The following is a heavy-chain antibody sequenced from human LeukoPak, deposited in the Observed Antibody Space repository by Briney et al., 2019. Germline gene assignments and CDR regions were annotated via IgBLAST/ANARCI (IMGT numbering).Heavy chain of an antibody. CDR1: GFPLSSYA. CDR2: TSSSDPGT. J-gene: IGHJ4*02. Sequence: PGGSLRLSCAASGFPLSSYAMSWVRQGPGKGLEWVAATSSSDPGTYHADSVRGRFTISRDNSKNTLYPQMNRLRVEDAAVYYCARAPVTSCRGAFCYPFDYWGQGTLVTVSS. D-gene: IGHD2-15*01. CDR3: ARAPVTSCRGAFCYPFDY. V-gene: IGHV3-23*01.